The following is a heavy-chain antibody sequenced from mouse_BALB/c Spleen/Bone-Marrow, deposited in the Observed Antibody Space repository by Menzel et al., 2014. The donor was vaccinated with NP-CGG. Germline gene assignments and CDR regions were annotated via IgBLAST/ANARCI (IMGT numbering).Heavy chain of an antibody. V-gene: IGHV2-9*02. J-gene: IGHJ1*01. CDR1: GFSLTSYG. CDR2: IWAGGST. Sequence: VMLVESGPGLVAPSQSLSITCTVSGFSLTSYGVHWVRQSPGKGLEWLGVIWAGGSTNYNSALMSRLSISKDNSKSQVFLKMNSLQTDDAAMYYCARDRFDVWGAGTTVTVSS. CDR3: ARDRFDV.